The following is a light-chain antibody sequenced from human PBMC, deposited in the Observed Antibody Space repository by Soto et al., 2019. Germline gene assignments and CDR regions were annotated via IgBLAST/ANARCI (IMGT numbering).Light chain of an antibody. CDR1: SSNFANNY. Sequence: QSVLTQPPSVSASPGQKVTISCSGTSSNFANNYVSWYQQLPGTATKLIMNDNNKRPSGIPDRFAGSQSGPSATLGITGLQTGDEADYYCGTWDKSLSVGVFGGGTKLTVL. CDR3: GTWDKSLSVGV. V-gene: IGLV1-51*01. J-gene: IGLJ2*01. CDR2: DNN.